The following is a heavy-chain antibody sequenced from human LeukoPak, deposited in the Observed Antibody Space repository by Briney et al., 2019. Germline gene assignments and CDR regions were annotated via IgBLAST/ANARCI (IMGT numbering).Heavy chain of an antibody. CDR1: GFTVNSNY. J-gene: IGHJ4*02. Sequence: GALRLSYAASGFTVNSNYMSWVRQAPGEGLEWVSDIYSGGSTYYADSVKGRFTISRDNSKNTLYLQMNSLRAEDTAVYYCARVSRGPHPYYYDSSGYMDYWGQGTLVTVSS. V-gene: IGHV3-53*01. CDR3: ARVSRGPHPYYYDSSGYMDY. D-gene: IGHD3-22*01. CDR2: IYSGGST.